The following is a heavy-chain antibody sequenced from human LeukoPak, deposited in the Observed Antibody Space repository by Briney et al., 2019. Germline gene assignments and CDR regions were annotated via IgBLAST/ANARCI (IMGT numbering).Heavy chain of an antibody. V-gene: IGHV3-9*01. J-gene: IGHJ4*02. D-gene: IGHD3-10*01. Sequence: GGSLRLSCAASGFIFDDYAMHWVRHTPGKGLEWVSGISWNSDSIDYADSVKGRFTISRDNPKNSLYLQMNSLKTEDTALYFCAKDKASYYTSGSYYSDWGQGTLVTVSS. CDR3: AKDKASYYTSGSYYSD. CDR1: GFIFDDYA. CDR2: ISWNSDSI.